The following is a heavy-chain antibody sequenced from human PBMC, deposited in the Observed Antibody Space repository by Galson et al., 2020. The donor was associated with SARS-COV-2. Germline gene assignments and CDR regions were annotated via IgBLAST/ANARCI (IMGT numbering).Heavy chain of an antibody. CDR3: ARDGVYEGFDY. Sequence: GGSLRLSCAASGFTFSSYAMHWVRQAPGKGLEWVAVISYDGSNKYYADSVKGRFTISRDNSKNTLYLQMNSLRAGDTAVYYCARDGVYEGFDYWGQGTLVTVSS. J-gene: IGHJ4*02. V-gene: IGHV3-30*01. CDR1: GFTFSSYA. D-gene: IGHD6-6*01. CDR2: ISYDGSNK.